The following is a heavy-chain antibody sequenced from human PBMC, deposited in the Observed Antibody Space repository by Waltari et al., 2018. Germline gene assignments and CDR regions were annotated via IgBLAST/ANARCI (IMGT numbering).Heavy chain of an antibody. D-gene: IGHD2-2*02. CDR3: ARADPDLYDD. J-gene: IGHJ4*02. Sequence: QVQLVQSGAEVKKPGASVKVSCKASGYTFTSYYMHWVRQAPGQGLEWNGISNPSGGSTSYAQKFQGRVTMTRDTSTSTVYMELSSLRSEDTAVYYCARADPDLYDDWGQGTLVTVSS. V-gene: IGHV1-46*01. CDR1: GYTFTSYY. CDR2: SNPSGGST.